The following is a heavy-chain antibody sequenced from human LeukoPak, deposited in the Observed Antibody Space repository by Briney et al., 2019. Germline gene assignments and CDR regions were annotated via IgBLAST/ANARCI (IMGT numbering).Heavy chain of an antibody. J-gene: IGHJ4*02. Sequence: ASVKVSCKTSGYTFTTYAVHWVRQAPGQRLEWMGWINADNGNTKYSQKFQGRVTITRDTSASTAYMELSSLRSEDSAVYYCARGFHYYDSSGFDFWGQGTLVTVSS. CDR1: GYTFTTYA. D-gene: IGHD3-22*01. CDR2: INADNGNT. V-gene: IGHV1-3*01. CDR3: ARGFHYYDSSGFDF.